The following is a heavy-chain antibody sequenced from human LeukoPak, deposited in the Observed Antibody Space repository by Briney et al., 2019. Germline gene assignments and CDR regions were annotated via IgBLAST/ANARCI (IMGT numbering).Heavy chain of an antibody. V-gene: IGHV3-7*01. J-gene: IGHJ4*02. CDR2: INPDGSEK. CDR1: GFTFSSYW. Sequence: GGSLRLSRAASGFTFSSYWMSWVRQAPGKGLEWVANINPDGSEKYYMDSVKGRFTISRDNAKYSLSLQMNNLRATDTALYYCARADLDWGQGTLVTVSS. CDR3: ARADLD.